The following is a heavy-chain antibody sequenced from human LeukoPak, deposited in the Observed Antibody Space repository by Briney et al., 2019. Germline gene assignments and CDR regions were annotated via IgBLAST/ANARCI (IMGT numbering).Heavy chain of an antibody. D-gene: IGHD6-6*01. J-gene: IGHJ6*02. CDR3: ARVSEYSSSDGMDV. CDR2: IYRGGST. CDR1: GFTVSSNY. Sequence: GGSLRLSCAASGFTVSSNYMSWVRQAPGEGLEWVSAIYRGGSTYYGDSVKGRFTISRDNSKNTLYLQMNSLRAEDTAVYHCARVSEYSSSDGMDVWGQGTTVTVSS. V-gene: IGHV3-66*01.